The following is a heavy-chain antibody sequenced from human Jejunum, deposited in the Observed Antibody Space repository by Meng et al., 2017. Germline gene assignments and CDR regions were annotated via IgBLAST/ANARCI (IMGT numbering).Heavy chain of an antibody. V-gene: IGHV1-69*06. CDR2: IILIFGTV. Sequence: SVTVSCKASVGTFRSYAISWVRQAPGQGLEWMGGIILIFGTVDYAQKFQGRVTITANKSTSTAYMELSSLRSEDPAVYFCAGSGSYAGNYYGMDVWGQGTTVTVSS. CDR3: AGSGSYAGNYYGMDV. D-gene: IGHD1-26*01. J-gene: IGHJ6*02. CDR1: VGTFRSYA.